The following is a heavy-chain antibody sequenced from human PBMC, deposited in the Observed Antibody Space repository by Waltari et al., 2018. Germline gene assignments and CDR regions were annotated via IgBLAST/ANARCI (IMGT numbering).Heavy chain of an antibody. CDR3: ARDGALTTADYRWFDS. D-gene: IGHD3-10*01. J-gene: IGHJ5*01. Sequence: QVQLVQSGPAVKKPGASVKVSCKTSAYPFTSHAINWVRQAAGQGLEWMGWMNPSNGKLGDAQRFKCRLTVTRNTSISTVFMELSSLTSEDTAVYYCARDGALTTADYRWFDSWGQGTLVTVSS. CDR1: AYPFTSHA. V-gene: IGHV1-8*01. CDR2: MNPSNGKL.